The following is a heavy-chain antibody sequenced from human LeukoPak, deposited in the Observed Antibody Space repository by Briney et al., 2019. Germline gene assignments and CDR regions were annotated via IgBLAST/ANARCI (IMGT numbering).Heavy chain of an antibody. CDR1: GFTFITND. CDR2: LYSEGNT. V-gene: IGHV3-53*01. CDR3: ARGVEPLAANTLAY. D-gene: IGHD1-14*01. Sequence: GGALRLSCAASGFTFITNDMTWVRQAPGKGLEGVAVLYSEGNTKYSESVQGRFTISRDNSKNTLYLEMNSLSPDDTAVYYCARGVEPLAANTLAYWGQGTLVTVSS. J-gene: IGHJ4*02.